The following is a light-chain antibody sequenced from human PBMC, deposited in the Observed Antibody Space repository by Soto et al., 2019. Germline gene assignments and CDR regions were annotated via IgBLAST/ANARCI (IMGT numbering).Light chain of an antibody. CDR3: QQNYSTRYT. J-gene: IGKJ2*01. Sequence: DIQMTQSPSSLSASVGDRVTITCRASQSISSYLNWYQQKPGTAPKLLIYTASSLQSGVPSRFSASGSGTDFTLTISSLQPEDFATYYCQQNYSTRYTFGQGTKLEIK. CDR1: QSISSY. V-gene: IGKV1-39*01. CDR2: TAS.